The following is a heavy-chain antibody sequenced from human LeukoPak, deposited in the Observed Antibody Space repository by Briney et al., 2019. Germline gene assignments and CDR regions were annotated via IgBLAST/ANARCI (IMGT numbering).Heavy chain of an antibody. CDR2: IYYSGST. V-gene: IGHV4-31*03. CDR3: ARDSRGGYYYGMDV. CDR1: GGSISSGGYY. Sequence: SETLSLTCTVSGGSISSGGYYWSWIRQHPGKGLEWIGYIYYSGSTYYNPSLKGRVTISVDTSKNQFSLKLSSVTAADTAVYYCARDSRGGYYYGMDVWGQGTTVTVSS. D-gene: IGHD3-16*01. J-gene: IGHJ6*02.